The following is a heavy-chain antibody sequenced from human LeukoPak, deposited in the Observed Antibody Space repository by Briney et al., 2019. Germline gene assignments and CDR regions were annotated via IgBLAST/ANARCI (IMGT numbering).Heavy chain of an antibody. V-gene: IGHV3-30*03. Sequence: GRSLRLSCAASGFTFRTYSIHWVRQAPGKGLEWVTVVSADGRTQLYSDSVKGRFTISRDNSKNTLYLQMNSLRAEDTAVYYCARDADSGTFGGVIVPTYFDYWGQGTLVTVSS. CDR1: GFTFRTYS. J-gene: IGHJ4*02. CDR3: ARDADSGTFGGVIVPTYFDY. D-gene: IGHD3-16*02. CDR2: VSADGRTQ.